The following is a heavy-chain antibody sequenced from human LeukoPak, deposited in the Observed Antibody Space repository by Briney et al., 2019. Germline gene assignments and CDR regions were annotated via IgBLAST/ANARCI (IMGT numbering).Heavy chain of an antibody. Sequence: GGSLRLSCAASGFTFSSYAMSWVRQAPEKGLEWVSTISGSGDSTYYADSVRGRFTISSDTSKNTLYLQMNSLRAEDTAVYYCATHSIVVVVAAFDYWGQGTLVTVSS. J-gene: IGHJ4*02. V-gene: IGHV3-23*01. D-gene: IGHD2-15*01. CDR3: ATHSIVVVVAAFDY. CDR2: ISGSGDST. CDR1: GFTFSSYA.